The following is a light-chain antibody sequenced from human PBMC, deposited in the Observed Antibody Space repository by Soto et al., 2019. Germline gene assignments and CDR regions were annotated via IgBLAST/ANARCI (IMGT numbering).Light chain of an antibody. CDR3: QQYNSYST. CDR2: DAS. CDR1: QGISSA. Sequence: AIQLTQSPSSLSASVGDIFTITCRASQGISSALAWYQQKPGKAPKLLIYDASSLESGVPSRLSGSASGTEFPLTISSLKPDDFATYYCQQYNSYSTFGQGTRLEIK. V-gene: IGKV1-13*02. J-gene: IGKJ5*01.